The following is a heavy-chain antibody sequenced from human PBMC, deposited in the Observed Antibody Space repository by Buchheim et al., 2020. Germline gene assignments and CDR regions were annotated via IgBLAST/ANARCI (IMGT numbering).Heavy chain of an antibody. D-gene: IGHD3-22*01. V-gene: IGHV3-48*03. J-gene: IGHJ6*02. CDR3: ARDYYDSSGYYGLYYYYGMDV. CDR1: GFTFSSYE. Sequence: EVQLVESGGGLVQPGGSLRLSCAASGFTFSSYEMNWVRQAPGKGLEWVSYISSSGSTIYYADSVKGRFTISRDNAKNSLYLQMNSLRAEDTAVYYCARDYYDSSGYYGLYYYYGMDVWGQGTT. CDR2: ISSSGSTI.